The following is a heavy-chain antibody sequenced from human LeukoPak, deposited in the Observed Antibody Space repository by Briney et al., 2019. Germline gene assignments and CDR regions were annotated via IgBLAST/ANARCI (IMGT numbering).Heavy chain of an antibody. V-gene: IGHV3-23*01. CDR1: GFIFSNNI. Sequence: GGSLRLSCAASGFIFSNNIMNWVRQAPGKGLEWVSVISADGGDIYYADSVNGRFTISRDNSKNTLHLQMDSLRAEDTAVYYCAKDPPHSDRSIYSDNSWGQGTLVTVSS. CDR3: AKDPPHSDRSIYSDNS. CDR2: ISADGGDI. J-gene: IGHJ4*02. D-gene: IGHD3-22*01.